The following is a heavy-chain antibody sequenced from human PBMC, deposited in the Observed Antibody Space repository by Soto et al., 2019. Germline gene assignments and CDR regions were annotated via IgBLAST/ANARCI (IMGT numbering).Heavy chain of an antibody. D-gene: IGHD2-2*01. CDR1: GYSFTSYW. J-gene: IGHJ6*02. Sequence: GESLKISCKGSGYSFTSYWISWVRQMPGKGLEWMGRIDPSDSYTNYSPSFRGHVTISADKSISTAYLQWSSLKASDTAMYYCARQNIVAVYYYYGMDVWGQGTTVTVSS. V-gene: IGHV5-10-1*01. CDR2: IDPSDSYT. CDR3: ARQNIVAVYYYYGMDV.